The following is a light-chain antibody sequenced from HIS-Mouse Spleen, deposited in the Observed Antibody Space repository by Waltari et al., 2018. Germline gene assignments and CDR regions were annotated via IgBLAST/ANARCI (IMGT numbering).Light chain of an antibody. J-gene: IGLJ1*01. V-gene: IGLV2-23*01. CDR1: SSDVGSYNL. CDR3: CSYAGSSTSYV. CDR2: EGS. Sequence: QSALTQPASVSGSPGQSITISCTGTSSDVGSYNLVSWYQQHPGKAPKLLIYEGSKRPSGVSNRFSGSQSGNPASLTISGLQAEDEADYYCCSYAGSSTSYVFGTGTKVTVL.